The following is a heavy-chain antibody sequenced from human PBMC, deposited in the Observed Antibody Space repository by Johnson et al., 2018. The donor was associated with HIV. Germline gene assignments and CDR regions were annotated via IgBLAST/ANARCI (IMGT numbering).Heavy chain of an antibody. CDR1: GFTFSSYG. D-gene: IGHD6-6*01. V-gene: IGHV3-33*06. CDR3: AKDRGAARAFDAIDI. CDR2: IWYDGSNK. Sequence: QVLLVESGGGVVQPGRSLRLSCAASGFTFSSYGMHWVRQAPGKGLEWVAVIWYDGSNKYYADSVKGRFTISRDNSKNTLYLQMNSLRAEDTAVYYCAKDRGAARAFDAIDIWGQGTMVTVAS. J-gene: IGHJ3*02.